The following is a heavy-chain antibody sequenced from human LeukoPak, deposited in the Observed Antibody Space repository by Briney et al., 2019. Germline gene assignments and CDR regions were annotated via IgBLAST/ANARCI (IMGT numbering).Heavy chain of an antibody. J-gene: IGHJ5*02. V-gene: IGHV3-64D*06. D-gene: IGHD3-10*01. CDR2: ITSNGGST. CDR1: GFTFSSYA. Sequence: GGSLRLSCSASGFTFSSYAMYWVRQAPGKGLECVSAITSNGGSTYYADSVKGRFTVSRDNSKNTLYFQMSSLRTEDTAVYYCVKGSGSYYYGSGSSLFDPWGQGTLVTVSS. CDR3: VKGSGSYYYGSGSSLFDP.